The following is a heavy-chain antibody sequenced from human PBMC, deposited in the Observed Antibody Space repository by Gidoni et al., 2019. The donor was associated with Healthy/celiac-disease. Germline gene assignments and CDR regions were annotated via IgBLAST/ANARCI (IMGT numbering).Heavy chain of an antibody. CDR2: IWYDGSNK. CDR1: GSTFSSYG. D-gene: IGHD1-20*01. V-gene: IGHV3-33*01. CDR3: ARERISGTFDY. J-gene: IGHJ4*02. Sequence: QVQLVESGGVVVQPGSSLRLPCAASGSTFSSYGMHWVRQAPGKGLEWVAVIWYDGSNKYYADSVKGRFTISRDNSKNTLYLQMNSLRAEDTAVYYCARERISGTFDYWGQGTLVTVSS.